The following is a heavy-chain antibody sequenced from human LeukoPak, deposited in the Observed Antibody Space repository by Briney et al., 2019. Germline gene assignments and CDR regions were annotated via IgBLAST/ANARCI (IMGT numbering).Heavy chain of an antibody. CDR3: AKSGNSGGGYYYFGMDV. Sequence: QSGGSLRLSCAASRFTFSNYWMSWVRQAPGKGLEWVSGISGSGTNTYFADSVKGRFTISRDKSKNTLYLQMDSLRDEDTAVYYCAKSGNSGGGYYYFGMDVWGQGTTVTVSS. J-gene: IGHJ6*02. CDR2: ISGSGTNT. D-gene: IGHD1-26*01. CDR1: RFTFSNYW. V-gene: IGHV3-23*01.